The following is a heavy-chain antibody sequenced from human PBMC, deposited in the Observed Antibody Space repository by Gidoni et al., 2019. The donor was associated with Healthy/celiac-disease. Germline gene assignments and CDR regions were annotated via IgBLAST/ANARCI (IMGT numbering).Heavy chain of an antibody. CDR1: GFTFSNSW. CDR2: IKSKTDGGTT. CDR3: TTDQVSVAGLVPDY. Sequence: EVQLVESGGGLVKPGGSLRLSFAASGFTFSNSWMGWVRQAPGKGLEWVGRIKSKTDGGTTDYAAPVKGRFTISRDDSKNTLYLQMNSLKTEDTAVYYCTTDQVSVAGLVPDYWGQGSLVTVSS. D-gene: IGHD6-19*01. J-gene: IGHJ4*02. V-gene: IGHV3-15*01.